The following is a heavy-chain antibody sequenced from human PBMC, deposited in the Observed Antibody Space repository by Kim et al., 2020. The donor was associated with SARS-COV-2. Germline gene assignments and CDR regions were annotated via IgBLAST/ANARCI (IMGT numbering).Heavy chain of an antibody. CDR3: ARDEVVSTILGYYFYGMDV. D-gene: IGHD5-12*01. J-gene: IGHJ6*02. CDR2: IKEDGSEG. V-gene: IGHV3-7*01. Sequence: GGSLRLSCETSGFTFTNYWMSWVRRSPGKGLEWVANIKEDGSEGYYADSVKGRVTISRDNAKNSVHLQMNGLRAEDTAVYYCARDEVVSTILGYYFYGMDVWGQGTTVTVSS. CDR1: GFTFTNYW.